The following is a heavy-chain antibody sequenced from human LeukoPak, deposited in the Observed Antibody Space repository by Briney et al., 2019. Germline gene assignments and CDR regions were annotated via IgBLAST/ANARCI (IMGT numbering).Heavy chain of an antibody. CDR3: ARAGYTSGWYGGNYYFDY. J-gene: IGHJ4*02. D-gene: IGHD6-19*01. CDR1: GGSISSYY. CDR2: IYYNGST. V-gene: IGHV4-59*01. Sequence: PSETLSLTCTVSGGSISSYYWSWIRQPPGKGLEWIGYIYYNGSTNYNPSLKSRVTISVDTSKNQFSLKLSSVTAADTAVYYCARAGYTSGWYGGNYYFDYWGQGTLVSVSS.